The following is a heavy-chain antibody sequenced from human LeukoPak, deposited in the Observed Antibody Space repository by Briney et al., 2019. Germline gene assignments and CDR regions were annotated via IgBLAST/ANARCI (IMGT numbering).Heavy chain of an antibody. CDR3: AKWELLNFNFDY. CDR2: IYYSGST. J-gene: IGHJ4*02. CDR1: GGSISSSSYY. D-gene: IGHD1-26*01. Sequence: SETLSLTCTVSGGSISSSSYYWGWIRQPPGTGLEWIGSIYYSGSTYYNPSLKSRVTISVDTSKNQFSLKLSSVTAADTAVYYCAKWELLNFNFDYWGQGTLVTVSS. V-gene: IGHV4-39*07.